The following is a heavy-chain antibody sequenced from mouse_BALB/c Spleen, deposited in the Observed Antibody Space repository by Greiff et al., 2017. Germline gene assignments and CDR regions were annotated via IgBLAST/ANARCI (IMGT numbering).Heavy chain of an antibody. Sequence: QVQLQQSGAELVRPGSSVKISCKASGYAFSSYWMNWVKQRPGQGLEWIGQIYPGDGDTNYNGKFKGKATLTADKSSSTAYTQLSSLTSEDSAVYFCAREGGNPYYFDYWGQGTTLTVSS. CDR3: AREGGNPYYFDY. D-gene: IGHD2-1*01. V-gene: IGHV1-80*01. J-gene: IGHJ2*01. CDR2: IYPGDGDT. CDR1: GYAFSSYW.